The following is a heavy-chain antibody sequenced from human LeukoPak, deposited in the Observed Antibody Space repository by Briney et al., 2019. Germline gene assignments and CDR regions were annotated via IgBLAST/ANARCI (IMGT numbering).Heavy chain of an antibody. V-gene: IGHV3-30*18. J-gene: IGHJ4*02. D-gene: IGHD4-23*01. CDR3: AKDVGYGGNDQQNFDY. CDR2: ISYDGSNK. Sequence: GGSLRLSCAASGFTFSSYGMHWVRQAPGKGLEWVAVISYDGSNKYYADSVKGRFTISRDNSKNTLYLQMNRLRAEDTAVYYCAKDVGYGGNDQQNFDYWGQGTLVTVSS. CDR1: GFTFSSYG.